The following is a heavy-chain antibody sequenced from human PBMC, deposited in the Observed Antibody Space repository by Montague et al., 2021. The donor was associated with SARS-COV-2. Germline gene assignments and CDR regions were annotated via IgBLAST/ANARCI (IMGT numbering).Heavy chain of an antibody. CDR2: ISQSGRT. J-gene: IGHJ4*02. CDR3: ARGHLSVSMIVVVFTSASYYFDY. CDR1: GGSFGDDH. Sequence: SETLSLTCAVYGGSFGDDHWSWIRQPPGKGLEWIGNISQSGRTNXNPSLRSRVTISVDTSKSQFSLKLTSVTAADTGLYFCARGHLSVSMIVVVFTSASYYFDYWGQGAQVTVSS. V-gene: IGHV4-34*01. D-gene: IGHD3-22*01.